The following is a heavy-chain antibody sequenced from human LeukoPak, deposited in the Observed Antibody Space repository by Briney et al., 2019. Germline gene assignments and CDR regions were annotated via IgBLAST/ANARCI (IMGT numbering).Heavy chain of an antibody. V-gene: IGHV1-8*01. CDR1: GYTFTSYD. CDR3: ASERNWGSLYY. CDR2: MNPNSGNT. Sequence: GASLKISCKASGYTFTSYDINWVRHATGQRLEWRGWMNPNSGNTGYAQKFQGRVTMTRNTSISTAYMELSRLRSEDTAVYYCASERNWGSLYYWGQGTLVTVSS. J-gene: IGHJ4*02. D-gene: IGHD7-27*01.